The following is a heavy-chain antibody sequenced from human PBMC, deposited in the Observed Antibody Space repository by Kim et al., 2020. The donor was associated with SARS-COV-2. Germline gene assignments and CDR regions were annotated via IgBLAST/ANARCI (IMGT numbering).Heavy chain of an antibody. CDR3: ARDEGSLYSSSSGGAFDI. Sequence: GGSLRLSCAASGFTVSSNYMSWVRQAPGKGLEWVSVIYSGGSTYYADSVKGRFTISRDNSKNTLYLQMNSLRAEDTAVYYCARDEGSLYSSSSGGAFDIWGQGTMVTVSS. D-gene: IGHD6-6*01. CDR2: IYSGGST. J-gene: IGHJ3*02. V-gene: IGHV3-53*01. CDR1: GFTVSSNY.